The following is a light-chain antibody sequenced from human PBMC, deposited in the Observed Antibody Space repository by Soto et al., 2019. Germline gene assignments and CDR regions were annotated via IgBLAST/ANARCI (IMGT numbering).Light chain of an antibody. Sequence: DIQMTQSPSSLSASVGDRVTITCQASQDISNYLNWYQQKPGKAPKLLIYDESNLETGVPSRFSGSGSGTDFTFTISSLQPEDIATYYCQQYDNPPPTFGGGTKVEIK. J-gene: IGKJ4*01. CDR2: DES. CDR3: QQYDNPPPT. V-gene: IGKV1-33*01. CDR1: QDISNY.